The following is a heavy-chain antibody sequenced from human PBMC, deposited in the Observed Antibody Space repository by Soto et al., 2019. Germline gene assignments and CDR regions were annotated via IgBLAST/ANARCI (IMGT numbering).Heavy chain of an antibody. CDR1: GYTFTVYY. J-gene: IGHJ4*02. D-gene: IGHD3-9*01. Sequence: ASVKVSCKASGYTFTVYYMHLVRQAPGQGLEWMGWINPNSGGTNYAQKFQGWVTMTRDTSISTAYMELSRLRSDDTAVYYCARAHYDIWTVFYYFDYWGQRTLVTVSS. CDR3: ARAHYDIWTVFYYFDY. V-gene: IGHV1-2*04. CDR2: INPNSGGT.